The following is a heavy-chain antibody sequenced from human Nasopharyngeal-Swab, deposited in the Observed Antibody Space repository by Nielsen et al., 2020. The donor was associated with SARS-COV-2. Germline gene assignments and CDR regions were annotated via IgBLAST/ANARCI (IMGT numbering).Heavy chain of an antibody. J-gene: IGHJ5*02. D-gene: IGHD1-26*01. CDR3: ARGIVGATDWGGWFDP. Sequence: WIRQPPGKGLEWIGYIYYSGSTNYNPSLKSRVTISVDTSKNQFSLKLSSVTAADTAVYYCARGIVGATDWGGWFDPWGQGTLVTV. V-gene: IGHV4-59*01. CDR2: IYYSGST.